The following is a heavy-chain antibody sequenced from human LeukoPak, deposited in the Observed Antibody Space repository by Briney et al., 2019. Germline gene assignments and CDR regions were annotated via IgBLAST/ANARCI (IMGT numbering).Heavy chain of an antibody. Sequence: PGGSLRLSCAASGFTFSSYGMHWVRQAPGKGLEWVAVIWYDGSNKYYADSVKGRFTISRDNSKNTLYLQMNSLRAEDTAVYYCARAKYYDILTGYYHRRAPDYWGQGTLVTVSS. J-gene: IGHJ4*02. D-gene: IGHD3-9*01. V-gene: IGHV3-33*01. CDR1: GFTFSSYG. CDR3: ARAKYYDILTGYYHRRAPDY. CDR2: IWYDGSNK.